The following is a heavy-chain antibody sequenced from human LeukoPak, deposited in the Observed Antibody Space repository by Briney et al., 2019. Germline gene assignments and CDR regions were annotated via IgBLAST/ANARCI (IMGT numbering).Heavy chain of an antibody. V-gene: IGHV3-23*01. D-gene: IGHD6-13*01. CDR2: ISGSGGST. Sequence: PGGSLRLSCAASGFTFSSYAMSWVRQAPGKGREWVSAISGSGGSTYYADSVKGRFTISRDNSKNTLYLQMNSLRAEDTAVYYCAKDLAAAVVDGMDVWGKGTTVTVSS. CDR1: GFTFSSYA. J-gene: IGHJ6*04. CDR3: AKDLAAAVVDGMDV.